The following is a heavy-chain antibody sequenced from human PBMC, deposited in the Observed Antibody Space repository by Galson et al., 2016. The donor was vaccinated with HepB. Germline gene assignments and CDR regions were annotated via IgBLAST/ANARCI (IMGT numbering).Heavy chain of an antibody. Sequence: SLRLSCAASGFTFSNAWMNWVRQAPGKGLEWVGRIKRKSDGGTTDYAAPVKGRFTISRDDSKNTLHLQMNSLKTEDTGVYYCAKALMYDYDSSGWALDQWGRGTL. CDR2: IKRKSDGGTT. CDR3: AKALMYDYDSSGWALDQ. CDR1: GFTFSNAW. D-gene: IGHD3-22*01. J-gene: IGHJ4*02. V-gene: IGHV3-15*07.